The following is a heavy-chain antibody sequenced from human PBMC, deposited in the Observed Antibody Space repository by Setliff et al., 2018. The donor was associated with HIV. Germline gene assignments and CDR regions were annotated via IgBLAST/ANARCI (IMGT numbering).Heavy chain of an antibody. D-gene: IGHD6-19*01. Sequence: AASVKVSCKASGYTFTNSYMHWVRQAPGQGLEWMGKINPSGGHTTYAQKFRGRVTMTSDTSTTTVYMELSSLRFEDTAVYFCAREGTGYTSGWYYYFDFWGQGTLVTVSS. V-gene: IGHV1-46*01. J-gene: IGHJ4*02. CDR3: AREGTGYTSGWYYYFDF. CDR2: INPSGGHT. CDR1: GYTFTNSY.